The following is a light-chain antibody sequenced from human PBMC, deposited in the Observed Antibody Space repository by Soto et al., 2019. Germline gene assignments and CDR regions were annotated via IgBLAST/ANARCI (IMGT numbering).Light chain of an antibody. V-gene: IGLV2-23*02. J-gene: IGLJ1*01. Sequence: QSALTQPASVSGSPGQSISISCTGTSSDVGSYNLVSWYQQYPGKAPKLMIYEVNKRPSGVSNRFSDSKSGNTASLTISGLQAEDEGDYYCCSYAGSSLYVFATGTKVTVL. CDR1: SSDVGSYNL. CDR2: EVN. CDR3: CSYAGSSLYV.